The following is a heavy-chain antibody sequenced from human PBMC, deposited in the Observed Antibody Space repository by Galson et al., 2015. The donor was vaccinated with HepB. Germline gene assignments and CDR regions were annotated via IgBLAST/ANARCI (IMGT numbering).Heavy chain of an antibody. J-gene: IGHJ3*02. V-gene: IGHV3-7*03. CDR2: IKQDGSEK. CDR1: GFTFSGYW. CDR3: ARVGGDAFDI. Sequence: SLRLSCAASGFTFSGYWMSWVRQAPGKGLEWVANIKQDGSEKYYVDSVKGRFTISRDNAKNSLYLQMNSLRAEDTAVYYCARVGGDAFDIWGQGTMVTVSS. D-gene: IGHD3-16*01.